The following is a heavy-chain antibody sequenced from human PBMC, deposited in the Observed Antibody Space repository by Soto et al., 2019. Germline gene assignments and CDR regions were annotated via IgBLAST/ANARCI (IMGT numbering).Heavy chain of an antibody. V-gene: IGHV4-31*01. J-gene: IGHJ3*02. CDR1: GGSISSGGYF. D-gene: IGHD2-15*01. Sequence: QVQLQESGPGLVQPSQTLSLTCTVSGGSISSGGYFWSWIRQHPGKGLEWIGFIYYSGGTYCNPSLKSLITIPVDTSKNHFSLKLSSVTGADTAVYYCARGVAIWGQGTMVTVSS. CDR2: IYYSGGT. CDR3: ARGVAI.